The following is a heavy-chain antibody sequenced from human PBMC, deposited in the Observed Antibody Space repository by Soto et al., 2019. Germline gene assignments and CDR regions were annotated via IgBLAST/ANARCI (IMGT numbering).Heavy chain of an antibody. CDR2: ISGSDGST. CDR3: AKALYSSGPGEFDY. J-gene: IGHJ4*02. D-gene: IGHD6-19*01. V-gene: IGHV3-23*01. Sequence: EVQLLESGGGLVQPGGSLRLSCAASGFTFSTYAMSWVRQAPGKGLEWVSVISGSDGSTNYADSVKGRFTISRDNSKSTLYLQMNSLRAEDTAVYYCAKALYSSGPGEFDYWGQGTLVTVSS. CDR1: GFTFSTYA.